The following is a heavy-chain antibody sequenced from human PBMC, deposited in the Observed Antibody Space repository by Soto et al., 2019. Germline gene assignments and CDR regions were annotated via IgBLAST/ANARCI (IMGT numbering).Heavy chain of an antibody. Sequence: SETLSLTCTVSGGSISSSGYYWSWIRQHPGKGLEWIGCIYYSGSTYYNPSLKSRVTISVDTSKNQFSLKLSSVTAADTAVYYCARPRRRIAARPDYYNYMDVWGKGTTVTVSS. CDR1: GGSISSSGYY. CDR3: ARPRRRIAARPDYYNYMDV. CDR2: IYYSGST. J-gene: IGHJ6*03. V-gene: IGHV4-39*01. D-gene: IGHD6-6*01.